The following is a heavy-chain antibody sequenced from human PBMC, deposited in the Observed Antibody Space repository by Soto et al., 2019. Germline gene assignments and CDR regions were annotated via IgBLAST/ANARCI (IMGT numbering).Heavy chain of an antibody. J-gene: IGHJ4*02. CDR3: AREKVGTTFFDN. D-gene: IGHD1-1*01. CDR2: IYPSVSS. V-gene: IGHV4-38-2*02. CDR1: GFAISHGYY. Sequence: TSETLSLTCSISGFAISHGYYWSWVRQPPGKGLEWIGSIYPSVSSYHNPSLATRLRLSIDTSKNQFTLNLTSVTAADTALYFCAREKVGTTFFDNWGQG.